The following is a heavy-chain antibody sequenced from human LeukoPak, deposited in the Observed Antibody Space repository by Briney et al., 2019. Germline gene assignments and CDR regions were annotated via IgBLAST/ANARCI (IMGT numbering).Heavy chain of an antibody. CDR3: AKAPDVDIVATTYFDY. CDR1: GFTFSSYA. CDR2: ISGSGGST. V-gene: IGHV3-23*01. J-gene: IGHJ4*02. D-gene: IGHD5-12*01. Sequence: GGSLRLSCAASGFTFSSYAMSWVRQAPGKGLEWVSAISGSGGSTYYADSVKGRFTISRDNSKNTLYLQVNSLRAEDTAVYYCAKAPDVDIVATTYFDYWGQGTLVTVSS.